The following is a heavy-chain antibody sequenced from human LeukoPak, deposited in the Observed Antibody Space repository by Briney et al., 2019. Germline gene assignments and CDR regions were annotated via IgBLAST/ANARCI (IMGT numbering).Heavy chain of an antibody. Sequence: SETLSLTCTVSGDSISISSYYWGWIRQPPGKGLEWIGSIYYSGSTYYNPSLKSRVTISVDTSKNQFSLKLSSVTAADTAVYYCGVQGYYDSSGYYPATLFDYWGQGTLVTVSS. CDR3: GVQGYYDSSGYYPATLFDY. CDR1: GDSISISSYY. J-gene: IGHJ4*02. D-gene: IGHD3-22*01. V-gene: IGHV4-39*01. CDR2: IYYSGST.